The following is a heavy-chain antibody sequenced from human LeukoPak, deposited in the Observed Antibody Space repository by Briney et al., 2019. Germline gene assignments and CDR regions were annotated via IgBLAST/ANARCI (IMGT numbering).Heavy chain of an antibody. CDR1: GYTFTGYY. V-gene: IGHV1-2*02. J-gene: IGHJ5*02. Sequence: ASVKVSCKASGYTFTGYYMHWVRRAPGQGLEWMGWINPNSGGTNYAQKFQGRVTMTRDTSISTAYMELSRLRSDDTAVYYCARDIAGAAAASNWFDPWGQGTLVTVSS. CDR2: INPNSGGT. CDR3: ARDIAGAAAASNWFDP. D-gene: IGHD6-13*01.